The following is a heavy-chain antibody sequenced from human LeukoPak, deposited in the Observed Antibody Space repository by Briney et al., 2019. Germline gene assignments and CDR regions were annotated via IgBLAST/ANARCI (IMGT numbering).Heavy chain of an antibody. CDR1: GGSFSGYY. V-gene: IGHV4-34*01. CDR2: INHSGST. CDR3: ASFIEYTSSDAFDI. J-gene: IGHJ3*02. D-gene: IGHD6-6*01. Sequence: SETLSLTCAVYGGSFSGYYWSWIRQPPGKGLEWIGEINHSGSTNYNPSLKSRVTISVDTSKNQFSLKLSSVSAADTAVYYCASFIEYTSSDAFDIWGQGTMVTVSS.